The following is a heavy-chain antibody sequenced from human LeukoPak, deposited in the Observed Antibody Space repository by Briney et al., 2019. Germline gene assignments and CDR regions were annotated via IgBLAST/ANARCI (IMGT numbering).Heavy chain of an antibody. D-gene: IGHD6-6*01. Sequence: WGSLRLSCAASGFMFNNFAMSWVRQAPGRGLEWVSTIYYSGGNTYSADSVKGRFTISRDNAKNTLYLQMNSLRAEDTAVYYCAKDQGQAVAPRRFDNWGQGTLVTVSS. CDR1: GFMFNNFA. J-gene: IGHJ4*02. V-gene: IGHV3-23*01. CDR2: IYYSGGNT. CDR3: AKDQGQAVAPRRFDN.